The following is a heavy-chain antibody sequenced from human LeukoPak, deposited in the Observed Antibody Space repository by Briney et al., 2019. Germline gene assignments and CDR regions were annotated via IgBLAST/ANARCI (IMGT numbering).Heavy chain of an antibody. V-gene: IGHV1-18*01. J-gene: IGHJ6*04. D-gene: IGHD3-3*01. CDR2: ISAYNGNT. CDR3: ARTLMYLRFLEWLLPNEMDV. CDR1: GGTFSSYA. Sequence: ASVKVSCKASGGTFSSYAISWVRQAPGQGLEWMGWISAYNGNTNYAQKLQGRVTMTTDTSTSTAYMELRSLRSDDTAVYYCARTLMYLRFLEWLLPNEMDVWGKGTTVTVSS.